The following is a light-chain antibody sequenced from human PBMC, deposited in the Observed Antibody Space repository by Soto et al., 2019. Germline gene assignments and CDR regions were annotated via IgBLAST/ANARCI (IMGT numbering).Light chain of an antibody. J-gene: IGKJ2*01. V-gene: IGKV1-5*03. CDR1: QDISDW. CDR2: RAS. Sequence: DIQMTQSPSTLSAAVGDRVTITCRASQDISDWLAWYQQKPGKAPKFLIFRASRLESGVPSRFSGSGSGTEFTLTISSLQPDDFATYYCQQYNSFRYTFGQGTKLEIK. CDR3: QQYNSFRYT.